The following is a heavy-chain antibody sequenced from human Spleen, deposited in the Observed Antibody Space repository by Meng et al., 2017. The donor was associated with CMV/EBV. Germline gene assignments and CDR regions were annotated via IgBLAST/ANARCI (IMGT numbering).Heavy chain of an antibody. CDR1: GGSISSGDYY. CDR3: ARGDKTGITQYYYGLDV. CDR2: IYHSGST. V-gene: IGHV4-30-4*08. Sequence: SETLSLTCTVSGGSISSGDYYWHWIRQPPGKGLEWIGYIYHSGSTYYSPSLKSRLTISVDTSKNQFSLKLSSLTAADTAVYYCARGDKTGITQYYYGLDVWGQGTTVTVSS. J-gene: IGHJ6*02. D-gene: IGHD1-7*01.